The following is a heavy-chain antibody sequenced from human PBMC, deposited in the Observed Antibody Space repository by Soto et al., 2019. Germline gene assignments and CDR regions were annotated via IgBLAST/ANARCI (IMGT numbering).Heavy chain of an antibody. V-gene: IGHV3-23*01. D-gene: IGHD6-13*01. Sequence: PGGSLRLSCAASGFTFSSYAMSWVRQAPGKGLEWVSGLSGSGGSTYYADSVKGRFTISRDNSKNTLYLQMNSLRAEDTAVYYCTKVRWPHFDYWGQGSLVTVSS. CDR1: GFTFSSYA. J-gene: IGHJ4*02. CDR2: LSGSGGST. CDR3: TKVRWPHFDY.